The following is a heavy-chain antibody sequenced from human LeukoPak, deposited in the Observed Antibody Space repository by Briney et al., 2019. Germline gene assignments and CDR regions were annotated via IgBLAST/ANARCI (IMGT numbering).Heavy chain of an antibody. CDR3: ARGGWNYVGRASHNWFDP. CDR1: DDSISSNRYY. D-gene: IGHD1-7*01. J-gene: IGHJ5*02. Sequence: SETLSLTCTISDDSISSNRYYWSWIRQPPGKGLEWIGEINHSGSTNYNPSLKSRVTISVDTSKNQFSLKLSSVTAADTAVYYCARGGWNYVGRASHNWFDPWGQGTLVTVSS. V-gene: IGHV4-39*07. CDR2: INHSGST.